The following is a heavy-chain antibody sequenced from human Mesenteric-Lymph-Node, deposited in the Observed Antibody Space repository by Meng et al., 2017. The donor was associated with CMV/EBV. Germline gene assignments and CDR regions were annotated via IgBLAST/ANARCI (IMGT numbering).Heavy chain of an antibody. CDR2: ISGSGGSP. CDR1: GFTFSSYG. Sequence: ASGFTFSSYGMSWVRQAPGKGLEWVSAISGSGGSPYYADSVKGRFTISRDNSKNTLYLQMNSLRAEDTAVYYCAKGRILRFLEWLISWGQGTLVTVSS. CDR3: AKGRILRFLEWLIS. D-gene: IGHD3-3*01. J-gene: IGHJ4*02. V-gene: IGHV3-23*01.